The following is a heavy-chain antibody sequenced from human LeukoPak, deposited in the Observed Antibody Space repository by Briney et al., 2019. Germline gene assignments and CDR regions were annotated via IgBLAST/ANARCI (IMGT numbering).Heavy chain of an antibody. D-gene: IGHD4-23*01. J-gene: IGHJ4*02. Sequence: PSETLSLTCTVSGGSISSSAHYWGWIRQPPGKGLDWIGSIYYSGSTYYNPSLKSRVTISVDTSKSQFSLTLSSVTAADTAVYYCARHPKYGRTYVGYFDNWGQGTLVTVPP. CDR3: ARHPKYGRTYVGYFDN. V-gene: IGHV4-39*01. CDR2: IYYSGST. CDR1: GGSISSSAHY.